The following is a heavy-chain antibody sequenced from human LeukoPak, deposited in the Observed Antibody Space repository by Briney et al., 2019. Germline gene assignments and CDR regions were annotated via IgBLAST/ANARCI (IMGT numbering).Heavy chain of an antibody. V-gene: IGHV6-1*01. CDR1: GDSVSSNSAA. CDR2: TYYRSKWCN. D-gene: IGHD3-9*01. J-gene: IGHJ4*02. CDR3: ARDVGTTGWHTFDY. Sequence: SQTLSLTCAISGDSVSSNSAAWNWIRQSPSRGLEWLGRTYYRSKWCNDYAVSVKSRITINPDTSKNQFSLQLYSVTPEDTAVYYCARDVGTTGWHTFDYWGQGTLVTVSS.